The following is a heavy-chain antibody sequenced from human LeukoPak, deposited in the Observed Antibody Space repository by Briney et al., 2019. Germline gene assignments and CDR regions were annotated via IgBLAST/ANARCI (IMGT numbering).Heavy chain of an antibody. J-gene: IGHJ4*02. Sequence: GGSLRLSCTASEFTFSSYSMNWVRQAPGKGLEWISYITSGSSSIFYADSVKGRFTISRDNAKNSLYLQMNSLRDEDTAVYYCARGMRGYANFDYWGQGTLVTVSS. CDR3: ARGMRGYANFDY. CDR1: EFTFSSYS. D-gene: IGHD3-3*01. V-gene: IGHV3-48*02. CDR2: ITSGSSSI.